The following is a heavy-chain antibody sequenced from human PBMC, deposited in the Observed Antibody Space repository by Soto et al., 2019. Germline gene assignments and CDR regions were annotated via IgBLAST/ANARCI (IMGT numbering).Heavy chain of an antibody. CDR1: GYNFNKYA. Sequence: EVQLLESGGGLRQPGGSLRLSCVASGYNFNKYAVSWVRQAPGKGLEWVTTISSGGDNTHYADSGKGRFTITRDNSNNMLYLEMKSLTVKNTAVYYCVRRAQYFDGAGFHAFDIWGQGTRVTVSS. J-gene: IGHJ3*02. CDR3: VRRAQYFDGAGFHAFDI. V-gene: IGHV3-23*01. D-gene: IGHD3-9*01. CDR2: ISSGGDNT.